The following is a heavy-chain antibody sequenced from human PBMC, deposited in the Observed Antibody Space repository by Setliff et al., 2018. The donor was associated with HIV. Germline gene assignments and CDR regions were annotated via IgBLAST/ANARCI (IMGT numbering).Heavy chain of an antibody. D-gene: IGHD6-19*01. J-gene: IGHJ5*02. CDR2: IYYNGNT. CDR3: ARQFPPYHSGAHYSDL. CDR1: GGSISTYY. V-gene: IGHV4-59*01. Sequence: PSLTCTVSGGSISTYYWSWIRQPPGKGLEWIGLIYYNGNTNYSPSLKSRVTISVDSSKNQFSLKLTSVTAADAAIYYCARQFPPYHSGAHYSDLWSQGTLVTVSS.